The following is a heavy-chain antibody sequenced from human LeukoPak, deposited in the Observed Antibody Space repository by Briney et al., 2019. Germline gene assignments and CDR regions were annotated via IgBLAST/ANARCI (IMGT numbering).Heavy chain of an antibody. CDR2: IFPGDSDT. J-gene: IGHJ3*02. CDR3: ARPRPPTHCSSTSCYTGMGAFDI. V-gene: IGHV5-51*01. D-gene: IGHD2-2*02. Sequence: HGESLKISCKGSGYPFTIYWIGWVRQMPEKGLEWMGIIFPGDSDTRYSPSFQGQVTISAAKSITTPSLQWSSLKGSDTAMYFCARPRPPTHCSSTSCYTGMGAFDIWGQGTMVTVSS. CDR1: GYPFTIYW.